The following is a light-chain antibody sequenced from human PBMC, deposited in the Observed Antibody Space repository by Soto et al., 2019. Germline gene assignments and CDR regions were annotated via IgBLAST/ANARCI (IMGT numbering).Light chain of an antibody. V-gene: IGKV1-5*01. J-gene: IGKJ4*01. CDR3: QQYDSYI. CDR1: QTINSW. CDR2: DAS. Sequence: DIQMTQSPSTLSASLGDRVTITCRASQTINSWLAWYQQKPGKAPKLLIYDASNLESGVPSRFSGSGSGTEFTLTISSLQPDDFATYYCQQYDSYIFGGGTKVDIK.